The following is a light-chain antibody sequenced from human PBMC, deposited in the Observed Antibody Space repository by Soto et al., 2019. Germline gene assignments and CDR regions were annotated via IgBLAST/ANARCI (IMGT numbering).Light chain of an antibody. Sequence: QAVVTQSSSASASLGSSVKLTCTLSSGHSSYIIAWHQQQPGKAPRYLMKLDGSGSYNRGSGIPDRFSGSSSRADRYLAISNLQSEDEADYYCETWYSNIHVVFGGGTKLTVL. CDR1: SGHSSYI. V-gene: IGLV4-60*03. J-gene: IGLJ2*01. CDR3: ETWYSNIHVV. CDR2: LDGSGSY.